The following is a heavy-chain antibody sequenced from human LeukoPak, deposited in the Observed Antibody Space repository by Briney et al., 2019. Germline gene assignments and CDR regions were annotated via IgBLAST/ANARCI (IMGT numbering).Heavy chain of an antibody. J-gene: IGHJ4*02. CDR1: GFTFSSYW. CDR3: ARELRTFDS. Sequence: GGSLKLSCAASGFTFSSYWMTWVRQAPGKGLEWVANIKHNGDELNYVGSVEGRFTISRDNAKNSLYLHMTSLRAEDTAVYYCARELRTFDSWGQGTLVTVSS. D-gene: IGHD3-16*01. V-gene: IGHV3-7*01. CDR2: IKHNGDEL.